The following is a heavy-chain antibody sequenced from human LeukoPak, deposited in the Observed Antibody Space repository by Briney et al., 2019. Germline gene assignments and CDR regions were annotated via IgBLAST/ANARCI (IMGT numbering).Heavy chain of an antibody. CDR3: ASDYRIAVAGRVGWRY. J-gene: IGHJ4*02. V-gene: IGHV4-39*07. CDR1: GGPISSSSYY. Sequence: SETLSLTCTVSGGPISSSSYYWGWIRQPPGKGLEWIGSIYYSGSTYYNPSLKSRVTISVDTSKNQFSLKLSSVTAADTAVYYCASDYRIAVAGRVGWRYWGQGTLVTVSS. D-gene: IGHD6-19*01. CDR2: IYYSGST.